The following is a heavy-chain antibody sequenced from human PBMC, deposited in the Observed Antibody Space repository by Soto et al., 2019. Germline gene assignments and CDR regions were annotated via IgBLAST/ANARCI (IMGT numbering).Heavy chain of an antibody. V-gene: IGHV4-61*08. CDR3: ARDLKEYCSDGKCNWFDP. CDR2: IYYSGST. J-gene: IGHJ5*02. CDR1: GCSISSGGYY. Sequence: SETLSLTCTFSGCSISSGGYYWSWIRQHPGKGLEWIGYIYYSGSTDYNPSLKSRVTISFDASKNQISLQVRSATAADAAVYYCARDLKEYCSDGKCNWFDPWGQGTLVTVSS. D-gene: IGHD2-15*01.